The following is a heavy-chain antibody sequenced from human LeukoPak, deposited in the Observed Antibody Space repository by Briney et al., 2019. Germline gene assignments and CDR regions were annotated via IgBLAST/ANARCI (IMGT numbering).Heavy chain of an antibody. Sequence: PGGSLRLSCAGSGFSVRSNYMIWVRQAPGKGLEWVSAIYTGGTTYYADSVKGRFTISRDNSKNTLYLEMNSLRAEDTAVYYCATDKLGSGYASDFDYWGQGTLVTVSS. D-gene: IGHD2-15*01. CDR1: GFSVRSNY. J-gene: IGHJ4*02. V-gene: IGHV3-66*02. CDR2: IYTGGTT. CDR3: ATDKLGSGYASDFDY.